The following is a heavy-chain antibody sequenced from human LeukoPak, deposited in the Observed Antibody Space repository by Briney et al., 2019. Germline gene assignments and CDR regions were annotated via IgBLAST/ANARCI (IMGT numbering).Heavy chain of an antibody. V-gene: IGHV3-30-3*01. D-gene: IGHD3-10*01. Sequence: GGSLRLSCAASGFTFSSYAMHWVRQAPGKGLEWVAVISYDGGNKYYADSVKGRFTISRDNSKNTLYLQMNSLRAEDTAVYYCARDHYYGSGSYHDWFDPWGQRTLVTVSS. J-gene: IGHJ5*02. CDR2: ISYDGGNK. CDR3: ARDHYYGSGSYHDWFDP. CDR1: GFTFSSYA.